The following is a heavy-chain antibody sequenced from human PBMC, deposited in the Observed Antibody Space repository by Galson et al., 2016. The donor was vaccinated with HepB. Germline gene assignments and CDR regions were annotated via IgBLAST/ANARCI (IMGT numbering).Heavy chain of an antibody. CDR1: GGSFNDAY. CDR2: INYAGST. D-gene: IGHD2-15*01. Sequence: SETLSLTCGVYGGSFNDAYWSWIRQPPGKGLEWIGVINYAGSTKYNPSLKSRVTISVDTSKNQSSLKLRPMSAAATAVYFCARVVVAPTNWVDPWGQGTLVTVSS. CDR3: ARVVVAPTNWVDP. V-gene: IGHV4-34*01. J-gene: IGHJ5*02.